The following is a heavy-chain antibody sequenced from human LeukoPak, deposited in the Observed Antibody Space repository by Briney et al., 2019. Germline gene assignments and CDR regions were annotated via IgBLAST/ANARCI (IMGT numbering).Heavy chain of an antibody. V-gene: IGHV3-7*01. J-gene: IGHJ4*02. D-gene: IGHD1-7*01. CDR2: IKEDGSVQ. CDR3: TRDPGGWQTGTDYDFDN. Sequence: GGSLRRPCAAAGFTFSIYWTTWVRQAPGKGLKGVASIKEDGSVQHYVESVKGRFTISRDSAKNSLYLQMNSLRGDDTAVYYCTRDPGGWQTGTDYDFDNWGQGTLVTVSS. CDR1: GFTFSIYW.